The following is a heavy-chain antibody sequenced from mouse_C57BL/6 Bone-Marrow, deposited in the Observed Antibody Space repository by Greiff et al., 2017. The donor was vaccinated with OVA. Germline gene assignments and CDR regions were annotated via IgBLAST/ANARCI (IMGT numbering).Heavy chain of an antibody. D-gene: IGHD2-5*01. CDR3: ASLSNGDAMDY. Sequence: QVQLQQSGPELVKPGASVKISCKASGYAFSSSWMNWVKQRPGKGLEWIGRIYPGDGDTNYNGKFKGKATLTADKSSSTAYMQLSSLTSEDSAVYFCASLSNGDAMDYWGQGTSVTVSS. CDR2: IYPGDGDT. CDR1: GYAFSSSW. J-gene: IGHJ4*01. V-gene: IGHV1-82*01.